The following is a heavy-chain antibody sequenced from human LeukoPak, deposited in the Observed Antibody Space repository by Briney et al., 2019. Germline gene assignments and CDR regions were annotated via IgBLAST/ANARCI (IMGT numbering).Heavy chain of an antibody. CDR1: GGTFSSYA. CDR2: IIPIFGTA. CDR3: ARDRGSYPLGYAFDI. J-gene: IGHJ3*02. D-gene: IGHD1-26*01. Sequence: SVKVSCKASGGTFSSYAISWVRQAPGQGLEWMGGIIPIFGTANYAPKFQGRVTITADESTSTAYMELSSLRSEDTAVYYCARDRGSYPLGYAFDIWGQGTMVTVSS. V-gene: IGHV1-69*13.